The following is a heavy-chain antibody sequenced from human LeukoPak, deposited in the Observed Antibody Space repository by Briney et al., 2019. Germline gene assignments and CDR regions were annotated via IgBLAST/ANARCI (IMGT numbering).Heavy chain of an antibody. D-gene: IGHD6-19*01. Sequence: PGGSLRLSCAASGFTFSSSAMSWVRQAPGKGLYWVSAISGSGGSTYYADSVKGRFTISRDNSKNTLYLQMNSLRAEDTAVYYCAKERIGQWLPDYWGQGTLVTVSS. CDR3: AKERIGQWLPDY. CDR2: ISGSGGST. CDR1: GFTFSSSA. V-gene: IGHV3-23*01. J-gene: IGHJ4*02.